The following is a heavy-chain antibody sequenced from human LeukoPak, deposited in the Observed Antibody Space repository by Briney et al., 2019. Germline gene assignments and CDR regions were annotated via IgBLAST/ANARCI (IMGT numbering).Heavy chain of an antibody. CDR1: GFTFTTNA. Sequence: PGGSLRLSCAASGFTFTTNAMRWVRQAPGKGLKWVSAISGRTGATYYADSEKGRFTLSRDNSKRTLYLQMDSLRAEDTAVYYCAKCGNSGCHLIDYWGQGTLVTVSS. V-gene: IGHV3-23*01. CDR2: ISGRTGAT. D-gene: IGHD5-12*01. CDR3: AKCGNSGCHLIDY. J-gene: IGHJ4*02.